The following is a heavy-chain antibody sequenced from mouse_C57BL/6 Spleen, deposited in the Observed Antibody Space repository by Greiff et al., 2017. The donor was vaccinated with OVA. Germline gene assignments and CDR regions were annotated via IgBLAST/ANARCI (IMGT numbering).Heavy chain of an antibody. CDR3: ARPGDYYGSSEYFDY. D-gene: IGHD1-1*01. V-gene: IGHV5-17*01. Sequence: EVKLVESGGGLVKPGGSLKLSCAASGFTFSDYGMHWVRQAPEKGLEWVAYISSGSSTIYYADTVKGRFTISRDNAKNTLFLQMTSLRCEDTAMYYCARPGDYYGSSEYFDYWGQGTTLTVSS. J-gene: IGHJ2*01. CDR2: ISSGSSTI. CDR1: GFTFSDYG.